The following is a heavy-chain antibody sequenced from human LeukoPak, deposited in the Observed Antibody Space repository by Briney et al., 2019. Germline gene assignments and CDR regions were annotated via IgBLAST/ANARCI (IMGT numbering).Heavy chain of an antibody. CDR1: GGSISSGDYY. D-gene: IGHD3-22*01. CDR2: ISSSGSTI. J-gene: IGHJ4*02. Sequence: LSLTCTVSGGSISSGDYYMSWIRQAPGKGLEWVSYISSSGSTIYYADSVKGRFTISRDNAKNSLYLQMNSLRAEDTAVYYCAKSPRGYDSSGGWGQGTLVTVSS. V-gene: IGHV3-11*04. CDR3: AKSPRGYDSSGG.